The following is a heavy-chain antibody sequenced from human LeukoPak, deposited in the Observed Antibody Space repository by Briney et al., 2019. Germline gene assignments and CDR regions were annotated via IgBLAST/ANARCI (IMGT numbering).Heavy chain of an antibody. CDR3: ARVAAAGTGPAYGMDV. Sequence: SETLSLTCAVYGGSFSGYYWSWIRQPPGKGLEWIGEINHSGSTNYNPSHKSRVTISVDTSKNQFSLKLSSVTAADTAVYYCARVAAAGTGPAYGMDVWGQGTTVTVSS. CDR2: INHSGST. V-gene: IGHV4-34*01. D-gene: IGHD6-13*01. CDR1: GGSFSGYY. J-gene: IGHJ6*02.